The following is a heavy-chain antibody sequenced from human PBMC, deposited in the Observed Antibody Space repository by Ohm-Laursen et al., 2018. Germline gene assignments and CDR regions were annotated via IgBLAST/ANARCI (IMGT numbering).Heavy chain of an antibody. CDR1: GGSISSYY. Sequence: SETLSLTCSVSGGSISSYYWSWIRQPPGKGLEWIGYIYYSGSTNYNPSLKSRVSISVDTSKNQFSLKLSSVTAAGTAVYYCARLYCSGGSCYPEYFDYWGQGTLVTVSS. CDR3: ARLYCSGGSCYPEYFDY. V-gene: IGHV4-59*01. J-gene: IGHJ4*02. D-gene: IGHD2-15*01. CDR2: IYYSGST.